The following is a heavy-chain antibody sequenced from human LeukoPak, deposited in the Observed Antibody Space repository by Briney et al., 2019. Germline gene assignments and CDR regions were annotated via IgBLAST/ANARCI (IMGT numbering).Heavy chain of an antibody. V-gene: IGHV3-7*01. J-gene: IGHJ4*02. CDR1: GFTFSSYW. Sequence: GGSLRLSCAASGFTFSSYWMSWVRQAPGKGLEWVANIKQDGSEKHYVDSVKGRFTISRDNAKNSLYLQMNSLRAEDTAVYYCARGFTVTTGGVFDYWGQGTLVTVSS. CDR2: IKQDGSEK. D-gene: IGHD4-17*01. CDR3: ARGFTVTTGGVFDY.